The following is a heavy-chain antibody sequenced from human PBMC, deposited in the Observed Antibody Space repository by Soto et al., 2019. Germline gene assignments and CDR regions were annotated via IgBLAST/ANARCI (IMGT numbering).Heavy chain of an antibody. D-gene: IGHD1-1*01. J-gene: IGHJ4*02. CDR1: GDSVSTNSAA. V-gene: IGHV6-1*01. Sequence: QVQLQQSGPGLVKPSQTLSLTCAISGDSVSTNSAAWNWIRQSPSRGLEWLGRTYYRSKWINDYAVSGNGRITVNPDTAKNQFSLQLSSVTPGDTAVYYCAREELERRFDYWGQGTLVTVSS. CDR2: TYYRSKWIN. CDR3: AREELERRFDY.